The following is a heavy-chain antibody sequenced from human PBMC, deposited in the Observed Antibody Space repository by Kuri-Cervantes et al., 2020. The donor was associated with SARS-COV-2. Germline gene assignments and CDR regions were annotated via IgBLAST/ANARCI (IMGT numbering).Heavy chain of an antibody. D-gene: IGHD3-16*01. J-gene: IGHJ4*01. V-gene: IGHV3-7*03. Sequence: GGSLRLSCEASGFIFSDYAMDWVRQAPGKGLEWVANIKQDGNERHSVDSVEGRFTISRDNTKNSIYLQMDRLRPEDTAVYFCARLTDTHVYFDYWGRGTLVTVSS. CDR2: IKQDGNER. CDR3: ARLTDTHVYFDY. CDR1: GFIFSDYA.